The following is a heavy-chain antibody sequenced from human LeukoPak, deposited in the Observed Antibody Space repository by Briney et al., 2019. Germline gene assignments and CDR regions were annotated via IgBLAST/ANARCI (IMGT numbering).Heavy chain of an antibody. CDR3: ARAGQNNWFDP. Sequence: PSGTLTLSCAASGFTFSDYYWSWVRQAPGKGLEWVFFLNGSGEIISYAYPVKGRFTISRYNAKNSLHLQMNSLRAEDTAVYHCARAGQNNWFDPWGQGTLVTVSS. V-gene: IGHV3-11*01. CDR1: GFTFSDYY. J-gene: IGHJ5*02. CDR2: LNGSGEII.